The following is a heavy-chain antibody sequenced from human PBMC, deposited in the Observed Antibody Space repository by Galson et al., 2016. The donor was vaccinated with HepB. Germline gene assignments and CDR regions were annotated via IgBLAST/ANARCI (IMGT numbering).Heavy chain of an antibody. CDR3: ARDQGGGHRRASDF. J-gene: IGHJ4*02. CDR2: ISSDGYSR. D-gene: IGHD2-15*01. CDR1: GFTFSSYA. V-gene: IGHV3-64*04. Sequence: SLRLSCAASGFTFSSYAIHWVRQAPGKRLEYVSAISSDGYSRYYADSVRGRFTISKDTTTNTVYLQMNSLRAEDTAVYYCARDQGGGHRRASDFWGQGTLVTVSS.